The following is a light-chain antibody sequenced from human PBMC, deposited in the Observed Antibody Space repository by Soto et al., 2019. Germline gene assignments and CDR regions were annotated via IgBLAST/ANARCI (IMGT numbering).Light chain of an antibody. CDR2: KAS. J-gene: IGKJ1*01. CDR1: HTISSW. Sequence: DIHMTQSPSTLSGSVGDRVTITCRASHTISSWLAWYQQKPGKAPKILIYKASTLKSGVPSRFSGSGSGTEFTLTISSLQPDDFATDYCQHYNSYSEAVGQGTKVELK. V-gene: IGKV1-5*03. CDR3: QHYNSYSEA.